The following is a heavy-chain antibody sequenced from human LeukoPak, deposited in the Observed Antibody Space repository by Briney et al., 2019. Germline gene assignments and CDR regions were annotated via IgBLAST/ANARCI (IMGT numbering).Heavy chain of an antibody. CDR2: INPSGGST. CDR3: ARGTPTAMVLANWFDP. V-gene: IGHV1-46*01. CDR1: GYTFTSYY. D-gene: IGHD5-18*01. Sequence: ASVKVSCKASGYTFTSYYMHWVRQAPGQGLEWMGIINPSGGSTSYAQKFQGRVTMTRDTSTSTVYMELSSLRSEDTAVYYCARGTPTAMVLANWFDPWGQGTLVTVSS. J-gene: IGHJ5*02.